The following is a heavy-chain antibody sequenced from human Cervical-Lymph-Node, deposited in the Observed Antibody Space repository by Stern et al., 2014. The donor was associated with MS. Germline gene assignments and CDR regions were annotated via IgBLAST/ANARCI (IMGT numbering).Heavy chain of an antibody. J-gene: IGHJ6*02. Sequence: QVQLVQWGAGLLKPSETLSLTCAVSGGSFSEHYWSWIRQSPGTGLEWIGEISHVGTTGYNPSLKSRVTISVDPSKNQFSLKLSSVTAADTAKYYCARGRGYPIVVPYYFYGMDVWGQGTTVTVSS. CDR3: ARGRGYPIVVPYYFYGMDV. CDR2: ISHVGTT. V-gene: IGHV4-34*01. CDR1: GGSFSEHY. D-gene: IGHD2-2*01.